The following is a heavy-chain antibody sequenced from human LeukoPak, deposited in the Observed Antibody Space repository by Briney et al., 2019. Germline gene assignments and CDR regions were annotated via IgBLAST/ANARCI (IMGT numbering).Heavy chain of an antibody. CDR2: ISSSSSYI. D-gene: IGHD5-12*01. CDR1: GFTFSSYS. J-gene: IGHJ4*02. V-gene: IGHV3-21*01. CDR3: VRDGGVSGYDLLDY. Sequence: GGSLRLSCAASGFTFSSYSMNWVRQAPGKGLEWVSSISSSSSYIYYADSVKGRFTISRDNAKNPLYLQMNSLRAEDTAVYYCVRDGGVSGYDLLDYWGQGTLVTVSS.